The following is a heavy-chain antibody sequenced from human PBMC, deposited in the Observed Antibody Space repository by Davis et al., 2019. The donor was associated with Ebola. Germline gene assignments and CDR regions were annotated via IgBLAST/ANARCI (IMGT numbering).Heavy chain of an antibody. CDR1: GGTFSSYA. CDR2: IIPIFGTA. CDR3: ARGVTMVRGVDWFDP. D-gene: IGHD3-10*01. V-gene: IGHV1-69*13. J-gene: IGHJ5*02. Sequence: AASVKVSCKASGGTFSSYAISWVRQAPGQGLEWMGGIIPIFGTANYAQKFQGRVTITADESTSTAYMELSSLRSEDTAVYYCARGVTMVRGVDWFDPWGQGTLVTVSS.